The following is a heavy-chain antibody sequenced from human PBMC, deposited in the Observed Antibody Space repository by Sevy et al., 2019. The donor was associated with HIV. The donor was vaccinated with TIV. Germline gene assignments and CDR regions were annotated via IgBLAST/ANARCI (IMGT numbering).Heavy chain of an antibody. V-gene: IGHV3-30*04. CDR3: ARVAVEYCTNDCYHRFDH. J-gene: IGHJ4*02. CDR1: GFTFPIYS. CDR2: ISYDGNYK. Sequence: GGSLRLSCVASGFTFPIYSVLWVRQAPGKGLEWLTLISYDGNYKYYADSVKGRFTISRDNSNNILYLQMSSLRVEDTDFYFCARVAVEYCTNDCYHRFDHWGLGTLVTVSS. D-gene: IGHD2-8*01.